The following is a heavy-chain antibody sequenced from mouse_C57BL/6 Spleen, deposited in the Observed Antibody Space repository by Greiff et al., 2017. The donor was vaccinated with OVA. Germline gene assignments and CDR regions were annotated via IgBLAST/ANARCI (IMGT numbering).Heavy chain of an antibody. V-gene: IGHV7-1*01. D-gene: IGHD2-2*01. J-gene: IGHJ1*03. CDR1: GFTFSDFY. CDR2: SRNKANDYTT. CDR3: ARDARLPGYFDV. Sequence: EVKLVESGGGLVQSGRSLRLSCATSGFTFSDFYMEWVRQAPGKGLEWIAASRNKANDYTTEYSASVKGRFIVSRDTSQSILYLQMNALRAEDTAIYYCARDARLPGYFDVWGTGTTVTVSS.